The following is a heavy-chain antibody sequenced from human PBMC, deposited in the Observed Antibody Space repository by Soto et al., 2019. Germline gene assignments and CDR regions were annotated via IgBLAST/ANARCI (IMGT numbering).Heavy chain of an antibody. CDR2: ISAYNGNT. V-gene: IGHV1-18*01. D-gene: IGHD3-22*01. Sequence: QVQLVQSGAEVKKPGASVKVSCKASGYTFTSYGISWVRQAPGQGLEWMGWISAYNGNTNYAQKLQGRVTMTTDTSTSTADMELRSLRSDDTAVYYCARMYYYDSSGPNWFDPWGQGTLVTVSS. CDR3: ARMYYYDSSGPNWFDP. J-gene: IGHJ5*02. CDR1: GYTFTSYG.